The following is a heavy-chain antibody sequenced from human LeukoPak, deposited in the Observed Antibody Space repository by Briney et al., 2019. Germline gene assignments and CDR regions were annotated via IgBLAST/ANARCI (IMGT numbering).Heavy chain of an antibody. J-gene: IGHJ6*02. CDR2: IYSGGNT. Sequence: GGSLRLSCEASVFTVSSNDISWVRQAPGKGLEYVSLIYSGGNTYYADSVKDRFTISRDNSKNTLYLQMNSLRAEDTAVYYCARGIAARPYYYYGMDVWGQGTTVTVSS. CDR1: VFTVSSND. D-gene: IGHD6-6*01. V-gene: IGHV3-53*01. CDR3: ARGIAARPYYYYGMDV.